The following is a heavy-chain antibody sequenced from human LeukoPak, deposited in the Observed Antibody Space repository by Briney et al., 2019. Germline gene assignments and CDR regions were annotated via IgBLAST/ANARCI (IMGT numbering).Heavy chain of an antibody. D-gene: IGHD3-10*01. Sequence: GGSLRLSCAASGFTLDDYGMSWVRQAPGKGLEWVSGINWNGGSTGYADSVKGRFTISRDNAKNSLYLQMNSLRAEDTALYYCARALQYYGSGSYYPFDYWGQGTLVTVSS. CDR3: ARALQYYGSGSYYPFDY. J-gene: IGHJ4*02. V-gene: IGHV3-20*04. CDR2: INWNGGST. CDR1: GFTLDDYG.